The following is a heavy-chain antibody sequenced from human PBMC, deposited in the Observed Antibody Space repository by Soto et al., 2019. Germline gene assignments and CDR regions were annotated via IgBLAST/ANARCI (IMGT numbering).Heavy chain of an antibody. CDR2: INPNSGGT. D-gene: IGHD2-15*01. J-gene: IGHJ5*02. V-gene: IGHV1-2*02. CDR1: GYTFTGYY. Sequence: ASVKGSCKASGYTFTGYYMHWVRQAPGQGLEWMGWINPNSGGTNYAQKFRGRVTMTRDASISTAYMELSRLRSDDTGVYYCERGVGRSRANWGGPLGQGTLVTVYS. CDR3: ERGVGRSRANWGGP.